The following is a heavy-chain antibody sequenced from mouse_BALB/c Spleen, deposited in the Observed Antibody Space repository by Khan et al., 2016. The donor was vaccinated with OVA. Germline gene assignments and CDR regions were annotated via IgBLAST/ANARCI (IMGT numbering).Heavy chain of an antibody. J-gene: IGHJ3*01. D-gene: IGHD2-13*01. CDR2: ISDGGSYT. CDR1: GFPFSDYY. CDR3: VRVFYGDPFAY. V-gene: IGHV5-4*02. Sequence: EVELVESGGGLVKPGGSLTLSCAASGFPFSDYYMYWVRQTPEKRLEWVATISDGGSYTYYPDSVKGRFTISRDDAENNLYLQMSSLKSEGTAMYHCVRVFYGDPFAYWGQGTLVTVSA.